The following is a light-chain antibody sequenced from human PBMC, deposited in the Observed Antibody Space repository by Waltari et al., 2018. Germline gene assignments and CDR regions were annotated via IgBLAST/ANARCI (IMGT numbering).Light chain of an antibody. J-gene: IGKJ1*01. Sequence: DIVMTQSPDSLAVSLGERATINCKSSQSVLYSSNNKNYLAWYQQKPGQPPKLPVYGASTRESGVPDRFSGSGSGTDFTLTISSLQAEDVAVYYCQQYYRTPQTFGQGTKVEIK. CDR3: QQYYRTPQT. CDR1: QSVLYSSNNKNY. CDR2: GAS. V-gene: IGKV4-1*01.